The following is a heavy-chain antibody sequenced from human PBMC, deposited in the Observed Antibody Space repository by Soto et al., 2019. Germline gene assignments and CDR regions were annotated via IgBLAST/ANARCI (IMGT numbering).Heavy chain of an antibody. V-gene: IGHV1-18*04. D-gene: IGHD6-13*01. CDR1: GYTFTDYG. J-gene: IGHJ4*02. Sequence: EASVKVSCKASGYTFTDYGISWVRQAPGQGLEWMGWTSDYNGNTNYAQKFQGRVTLTTDTSTSTAYMELRSLRSDDTAVYYCARGGGIYSISWPLDYWGQATLVTVSS. CDR2: TSDYNGNT. CDR3: ARGGGIYSISWPLDY.